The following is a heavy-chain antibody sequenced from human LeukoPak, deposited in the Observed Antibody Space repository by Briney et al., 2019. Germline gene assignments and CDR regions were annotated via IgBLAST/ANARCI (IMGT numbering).Heavy chain of an antibody. Sequence: ASETLSLTCTVSGGSFSSYFWSWIRQPPGKGLEWIGYIYYSGNTNYNPSLKSRVTISVDTSKNQYSLKLSSVTAADTAVYYCARVGSVGYYYYYMDVWGKGTTVTVSS. D-gene: IGHD3-10*01. V-gene: IGHV4-59*01. J-gene: IGHJ6*03. CDR1: GGSFSSYF. CDR3: ARVGSVGYYYYYMDV. CDR2: IYYSGNT.